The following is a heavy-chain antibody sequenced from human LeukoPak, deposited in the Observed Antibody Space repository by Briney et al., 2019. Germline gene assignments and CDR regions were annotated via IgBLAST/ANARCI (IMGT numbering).Heavy chain of an antibody. CDR2: ISYDGSNK. CDR1: GFTFSSYG. CDR3: AKGRGFDP. V-gene: IGHV3-30*18. J-gene: IGHJ5*02. Sequence: GGSLRLSYAASGFTFSSYGMHWVRQAPGKGLEWVAVISYDGSNKYYADSVKGRFTISRDNSKNTLYLQMNSLRAEDTAAYYCAKGRGFDPWGQGTLVTVSS.